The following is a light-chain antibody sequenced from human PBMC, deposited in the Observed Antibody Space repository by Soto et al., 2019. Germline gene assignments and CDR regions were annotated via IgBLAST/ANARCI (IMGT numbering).Light chain of an antibody. CDR2: KAS. Sequence: DIQMTQSPSTLSASVGDRVTITCRASQSISSWLAWYEQKPGKAPKPLIYKASSLESRVPSRFSGSGSGTEFTLTISSLQPDDFATYYCQQYNSYSPYTFGQGTKLEIK. V-gene: IGKV1-5*03. CDR3: QQYNSYSPYT. J-gene: IGKJ2*01. CDR1: QSISSW.